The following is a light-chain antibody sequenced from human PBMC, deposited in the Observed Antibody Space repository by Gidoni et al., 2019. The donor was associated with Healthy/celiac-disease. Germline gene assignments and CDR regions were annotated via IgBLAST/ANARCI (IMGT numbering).Light chain of an antibody. CDR2: RNN. V-gene: IGLV1-44*01. Sequence: QSVLTQPPSASGTPGQGVPISCSGSSSTIGSNTVNWYQQLPGTAPKLLIYRNNQRPSGVPDRFSGSKSGTSASLAISGLQSEDEADYYCAAWDDSLNGWVFGGGTKLTVL. CDR1: SSTIGSNT. J-gene: IGLJ3*02. CDR3: AAWDDSLNGWV.